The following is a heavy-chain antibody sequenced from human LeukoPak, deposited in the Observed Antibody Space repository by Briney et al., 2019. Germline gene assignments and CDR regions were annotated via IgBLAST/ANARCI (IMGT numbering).Heavy chain of an antibody. V-gene: IGHV1-18*01. Sequence: VASVKVSCKASGYTFTSYGISWVRQAPGQGLEWMGWISAYNGNTNYAQKLQGRVTMTTDTSTSTAYMELRSLRSDDTAVYYCARDGIGYYDYVWGSYRYEGVVFSDYWGQGTLVTVSS. CDR2: ISAYNGNT. CDR3: ARDGIGYYDYVWGSYRYEGVVFSDY. CDR1: GYTFTSYG. D-gene: IGHD3-16*02. J-gene: IGHJ4*02.